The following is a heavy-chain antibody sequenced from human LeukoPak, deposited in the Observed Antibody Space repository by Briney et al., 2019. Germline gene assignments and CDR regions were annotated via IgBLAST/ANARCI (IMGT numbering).Heavy chain of an antibody. CDR2: IKQDGSEK. V-gene: IGHV3-7*01. CDR1: GFTFSSYW. Sequence: GGSLRLSCEGSGFTFSSYWMSWVRQAPGKGLEWVANIKQDGSEKYYVDSVKGRFTISRDNAKNSLYLQMNSLRAEDTAVYYCARKGRVYYYYMDVWGKGTTVTVSS. J-gene: IGHJ6*03. CDR3: ARKGRVYYYYMDV.